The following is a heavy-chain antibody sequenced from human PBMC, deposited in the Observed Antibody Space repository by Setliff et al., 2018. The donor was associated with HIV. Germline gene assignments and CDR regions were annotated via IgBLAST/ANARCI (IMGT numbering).Heavy chain of an antibody. CDR1: GFTFSDYG. Sequence: GGSLRLSCAASGFTFSDYGMHWVRQAPGKGLDWVAVIWYDGSNKYYADSVKGRFTISRDNSKNTLYLQMTSLRAEDTAVYYCAKELVATNIYDAFDIWGQGTVVTVSS. CDR3: AKELVATNIYDAFDI. CDR2: IWYDGSNK. V-gene: IGHV3-30*02. D-gene: IGHD5-12*01. J-gene: IGHJ3*02.